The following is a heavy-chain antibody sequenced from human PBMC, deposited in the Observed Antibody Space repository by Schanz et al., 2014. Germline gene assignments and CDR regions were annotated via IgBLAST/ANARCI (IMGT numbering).Heavy chain of an antibody. Sequence: QVQLAESGGGVVQPGRSLRLSCAASGFAFNNYGMHWVRQAPGKGLEWVAIIWYDGNNKKYADSVKGRFTISRDNFKNTLLLHMNSLRAEDTAIYFCAKDAAYYDSVIFPDHWGQGTLVTVSS. CDR2: IWYDGNNK. D-gene: IGHD3-22*01. V-gene: IGHV3-33*06. J-gene: IGHJ4*02. CDR1: GFAFNNYG. CDR3: AKDAAYYDSVIFPDH.